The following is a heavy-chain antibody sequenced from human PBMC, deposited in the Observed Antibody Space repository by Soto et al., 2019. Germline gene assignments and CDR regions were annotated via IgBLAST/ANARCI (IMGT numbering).Heavy chain of an antibody. D-gene: IGHD2-15*01. CDR1: GGTFSSYA. Sequence: SVKVSCKAAGGTFSSYAISWVRQAPGKGLEWMGGFIPILGTATSAQKFQGRGTITADESTGTAYMELSSLRSEDTAVYYCTSSHLGYCSGGSCYGYYYYYYGIDVWGQETTVTVSS. V-gene: IGHV1-69*13. CDR2: FIPILGTA. J-gene: IGHJ6*02. CDR3: TSSHLGYCSGGSCYGYYYYYYGIDV.